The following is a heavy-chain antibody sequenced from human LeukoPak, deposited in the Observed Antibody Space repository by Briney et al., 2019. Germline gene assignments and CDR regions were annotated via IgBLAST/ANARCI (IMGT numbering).Heavy chain of an antibody. CDR1: GYTFTSYA. CDR3: ARDSGSLLYCSGGSCFLNWFDP. D-gene: IGHD2-15*01. Sequence: GASVKVSCKASGYTFTSYAMNWVRQAPGQGLEWMGWINTNTGNPTYAQGFTGRFVFSLDTSVSTAYLQISSLKAEDTAVYYCARDSGSLLYCSGGSCFLNWFDPWGQGTLVTVSS. J-gene: IGHJ5*02. CDR2: INTNTGNP. V-gene: IGHV7-4-1*02.